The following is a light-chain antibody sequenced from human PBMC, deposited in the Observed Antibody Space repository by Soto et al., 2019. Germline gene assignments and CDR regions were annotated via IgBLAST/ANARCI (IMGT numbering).Light chain of an antibody. J-gene: IGKJ5*01. CDR1: QGINSF. V-gene: IGKV1-9*01. CDR2: GAS. CDR3: QQLNSYPRSIT. Sequence: IQLTQSPSSLSASVGDRVTITCRASQGINSFLAWYQQKPGKAPKLLIYGASTLQSGVPSRFSGSGSGTKFTLTISRLQPEDFATYYCQQLNSYPRSITFGQGTRLEIK.